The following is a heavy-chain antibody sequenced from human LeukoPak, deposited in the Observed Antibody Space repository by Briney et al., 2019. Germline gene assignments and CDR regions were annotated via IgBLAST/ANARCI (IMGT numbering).Heavy chain of an antibody. J-gene: IGHJ3*02. CDR1: GFSLSTSGMR. CDR2: IDWDDDK. V-gene: IGHV2-70*04. CDR3: ARNVATMRGWDAFDI. D-gene: IGHD5-12*01. Sequence: KESGPALVKPTQTLTLTCTFSGFSLSTSGMRVSWIRHPPGKALEWLARIDWDDDKFYSTSLKTRLTISKDTSKNQVVLTMTNMDPVDTATYYCARNVATMRGWDAFDIWGRGTVVTVSS.